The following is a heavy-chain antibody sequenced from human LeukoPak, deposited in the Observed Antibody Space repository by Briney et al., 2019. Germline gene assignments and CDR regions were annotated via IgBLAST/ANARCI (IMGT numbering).Heavy chain of an antibody. D-gene: IGHD3-16*02. Sequence: SETLSLTCTVSGGSISSTFYYWGWIRQPPGKGLEWIGSGYYSGSTYYNPSHQRRVTISVKPSKNQSSLKTSSVTAADTAVYYRSRHVLVGIHPSWFDPRGQGTLVTVSS. V-gene: IGHV4-39*01. CDR3: SRHVLVGIHPSWFDP. J-gene: IGHJ5*02. CDR1: GGSISSTFYY. CDR2: GYYSGST.